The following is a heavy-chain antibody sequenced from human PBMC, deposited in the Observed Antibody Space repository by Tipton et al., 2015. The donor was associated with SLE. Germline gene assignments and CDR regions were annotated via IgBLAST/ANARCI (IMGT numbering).Heavy chain of an antibody. CDR3: ARMPRYNWNPIGYMDV. D-gene: IGHD1-20*01. CDR2: IFSSEST. V-gene: IGHV4-59*07. CDR1: GGSITTYY. J-gene: IGHJ6*03. Sequence: TLSLTCTVSGGSITTYYWSWIRQPPGKGLEWIGYIFSSESTNYNPSVKSRITISEDRPKNQFSLNLGSVTSADTAVYFCARMPRYNWNPIGYMDVWGKGTTVIVS.